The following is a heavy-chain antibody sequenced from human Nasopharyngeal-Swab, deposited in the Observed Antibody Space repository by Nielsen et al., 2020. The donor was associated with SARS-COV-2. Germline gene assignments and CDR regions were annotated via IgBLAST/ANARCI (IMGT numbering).Heavy chain of an antibody. J-gene: IGHJ6*02. Sequence: WIRQPPGKGLEWVSGISWNSGSIGYADSVKGRFTISRVNAKNSLYLQMNSLRAEDTALYYCAKVVAAHYYYYGMDVWGQGTTVTVSS. V-gene: IGHV3-9*01. D-gene: IGHD2-15*01. CDR2: ISWNSGSI. CDR3: AKVVAAHYYYYGMDV.